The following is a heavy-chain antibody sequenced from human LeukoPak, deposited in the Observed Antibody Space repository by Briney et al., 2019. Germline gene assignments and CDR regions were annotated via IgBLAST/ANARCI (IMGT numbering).Heavy chain of an antibody. CDR2: INPNSGGT. CDR3: ARGKWLRLRTPPGYFDY. J-gene: IGHJ4*02. D-gene: IGHD5-12*01. Sequence: ASVKVSCKASGYTFTGYYMHWVRQAPGQGLEWMGWINPNSGGTNYAQKFQGRVTMTRDTSISTAYMELSRLRSDDTAVYYCARGKWLRLRTPPGYFDYWGQGTLVTVSS. CDR1: GYTFTGYY. V-gene: IGHV1-2*02.